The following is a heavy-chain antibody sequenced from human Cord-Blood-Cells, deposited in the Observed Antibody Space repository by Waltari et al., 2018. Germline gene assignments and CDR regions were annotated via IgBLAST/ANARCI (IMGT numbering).Heavy chain of an antibody. CDR1: GYTFTSYD. J-gene: IGHJ4*02. CDR2: MNPNSGKT. V-gene: IGHV1-8*01. D-gene: IGHD3-22*01. CDR3: ARGPLYYYDSSGYK. Sequence: QVQLVQSGAEVKKPGASVKVSCKASGYTFTSYDINWVRHATGQGLEWMGWMNPNSGKTGYAQKFQGRVTMTRNTTRSTAYMELSSLGSEDTAVYYCARGPLYYYDSSGYKWGQGTLVTVSS.